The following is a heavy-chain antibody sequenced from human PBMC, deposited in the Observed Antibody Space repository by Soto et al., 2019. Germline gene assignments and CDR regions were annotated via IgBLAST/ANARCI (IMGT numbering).Heavy chain of an antibody. Sequence: EVQLLESGGGLVQPGGSLRLSCAASGFTFSSYGMTLVRQAPGKGLEWVSFSSATGTGTYYADSVKGRFTISRDNAKNTVYLQMTSLRADDTAVYFCAKDRRAGGNYGFYSDFWGQGALVIVSS. V-gene: IGHV3-23*01. J-gene: IGHJ4*02. CDR3: AKDRRAGGNYGFYSDF. CDR2: SSATGTGT. CDR1: GFTFSSYG. D-gene: IGHD1-7*01.